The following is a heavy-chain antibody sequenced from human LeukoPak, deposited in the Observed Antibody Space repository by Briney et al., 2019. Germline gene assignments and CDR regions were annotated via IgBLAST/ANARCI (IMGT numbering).Heavy chain of an antibody. CDR1: GGSISSSDYY. D-gene: IGHD1-26*01. J-gene: IGHJ4*02. V-gene: IGHV4-39*01. CDR3: ARLSGSSTSDLDS. CDR2: IFYSGTT. Sequence: SETLSLTCTVSGGSISSSDYYWGWIRQPPGKGLEWIGRIFYSGTTYYNPSLKSRVTMSVDTSKSQFSLKLSSVTAADTAVYYCARLSGSSTSDLDSWGQGTLVTVSS.